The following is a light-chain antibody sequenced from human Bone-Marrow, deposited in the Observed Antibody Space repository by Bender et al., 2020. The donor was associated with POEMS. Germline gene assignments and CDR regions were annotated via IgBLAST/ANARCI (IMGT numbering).Light chain of an antibody. CDR1: SSNIGHHG. V-gene: IGLV1-36*01. CDR3: ATWDTSLGAGV. CDR2: SDD. Sequence: QSVVTQPPSLSEAPRQRVTISCSGSSSNIGHHGVNWYQQLPGEAPKLLIYSDDLLTPGVSDRFSASKSGTSATLGISGLQTGDEADYYCATWDTSLGAGVFGGGTKLTVL. J-gene: IGLJ3*02.